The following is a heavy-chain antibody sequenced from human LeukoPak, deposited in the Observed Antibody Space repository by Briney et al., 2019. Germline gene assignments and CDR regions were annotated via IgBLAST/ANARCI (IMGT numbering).Heavy chain of an antibody. CDR1: GYNFITYY. D-gene: IGHD3-3*01. CDR2: IIPIFGTA. Sequence: GASVKVSCKASGYNFITYYIHWVRQAPGQGLEWMGGIIPIFGTANYAQKFQGRVTITADKSTSTAYMELSSLRSEDTAVYYCARSITIFGVVINYRSLYYYMDVWGKGTTVTVSS. J-gene: IGHJ6*03. CDR3: ARSITIFGVVINYRSLYYYMDV. V-gene: IGHV1-69*06.